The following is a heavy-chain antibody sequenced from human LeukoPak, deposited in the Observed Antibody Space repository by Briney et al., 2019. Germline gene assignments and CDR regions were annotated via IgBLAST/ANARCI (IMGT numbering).Heavy chain of an antibody. CDR1: GDSVSSNSAA. CDR2: TYYSCKWYN. Sequence: PSQTLSLTCAISGDSVSSNSAAWNWIRQSPSRGLEWLGRTYYSCKWYNDYSVSVKSRITINPDTSKNQFSLQLNSVTPEDTAVYYCARGSPLWFGALTGGDFDYWGQGTLVTVSS. CDR3: ARGSPLWFGALTGGDFDY. J-gene: IGHJ4*02. D-gene: IGHD3-10*01. V-gene: IGHV6-1*01.